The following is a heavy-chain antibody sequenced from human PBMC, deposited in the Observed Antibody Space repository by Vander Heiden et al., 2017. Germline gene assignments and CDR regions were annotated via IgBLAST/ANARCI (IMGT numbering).Heavy chain of an antibody. CDR3: ARMRGYYYDSSGYYGY. CDR1: GYSFTSSW. D-gene: IGHD3-22*01. Sequence: EVQLVQSGAEVKKPGESLKISCKGSGYSFTSSWVGLVRQMPGKGLECVGIIYPGDCDTRYSPSFQGQVTISTDKSISTAYLQWSSLKASDTAMYYCARMRGYYYDSSGYYGYWGQGTLVTVSS. V-gene: IGHV5-51*01. J-gene: IGHJ4*02. CDR2: IYPGDCDT.